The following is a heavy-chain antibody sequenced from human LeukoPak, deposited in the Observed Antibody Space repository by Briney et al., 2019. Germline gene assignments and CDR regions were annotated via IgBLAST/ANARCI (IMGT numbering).Heavy chain of an antibody. CDR2: ISSSGSTI. Sequence: CXXSGFTFSSYEMNWVRQAPGKGLEWVSYISSSGSTIYYADSVKGRFTISRDNAKNSLYLQMNRLRDEDRAVYYCAXXGXXXXGGVWGXGXTVTISS. V-gene: IGHV3-48*03. CDR1: GFTFSSYE. J-gene: IGHJ6*04. CDR3: AXXGXXXXGGV. D-gene: IGHD3-16*01.